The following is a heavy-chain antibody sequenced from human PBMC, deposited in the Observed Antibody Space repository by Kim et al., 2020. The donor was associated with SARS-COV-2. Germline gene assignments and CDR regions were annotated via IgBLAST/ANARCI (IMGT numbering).Heavy chain of an antibody. J-gene: IGHJ4*02. CDR1: GFSFSTYC. CDR3: SRAQVIGNYHFDS. CDR2: ISCGSAYI. D-gene: IGHD1-7*01. V-gene: IGHV3-21*01. Sequence: GGSLRLSCVASGFSFSTYCMNWVRLAPGKGLEWVSSISCGSAYIYYADSVKGRFTISRDDAANSLFLQMDSLRAEDSAIYYCSRAQVIGNYHFDSSGQGTLVTVSS.